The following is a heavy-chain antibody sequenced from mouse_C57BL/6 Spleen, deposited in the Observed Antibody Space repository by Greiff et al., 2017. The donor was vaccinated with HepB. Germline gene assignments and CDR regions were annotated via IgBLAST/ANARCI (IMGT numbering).Heavy chain of an antibody. CDR1: GFTFSDYG. D-gene: IGHD1-1*01. J-gene: IGHJ2*01. CDR2: ISSGSSTI. Sequence: EVKLMESGGGLVKPGGSLKLSCAASGFTFSDYGMHWVRQAPEKGLEWVAYISSGSSTIYYADTVKGRFTISRDNAKNTLFLQMTSLRSEDTAMYYCARGTTVVGFDYWGQGTTLTVSS. CDR3: ARGTTVVGFDY. V-gene: IGHV5-17*01.